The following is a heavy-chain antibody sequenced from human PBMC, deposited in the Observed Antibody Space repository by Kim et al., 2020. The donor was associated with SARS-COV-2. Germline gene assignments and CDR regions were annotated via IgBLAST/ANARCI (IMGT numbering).Heavy chain of an antibody. J-gene: IGHJ3*02. CDR2: ISSSGAST. CDR1: GFTFSNYA. D-gene: IGHD3-16*01. CDR3: ARDPGGNIRGVFDI. Sequence: GGSLRLSCAASGFTFSNYAMSWVRQAPGKGLEWVSGISSSGASTSYADSVKGRFTISRDNSKNTPYLQMNSLRAEDTAVYYCARDPGGNIRGVFDIWGQGTMVTVSS. V-gene: IGHV3-23*01.